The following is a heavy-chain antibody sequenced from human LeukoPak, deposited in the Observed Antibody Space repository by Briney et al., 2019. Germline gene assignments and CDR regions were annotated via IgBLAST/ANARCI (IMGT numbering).Heavy chain of an antibody. D-gene: IGHD4-11*01. CDR2: INPNSGGT. V-gene: IGHV1-2*04. Sequence: ASVKVSCKASGYTFTGCYMHWVRQAPGQGLEWMGRINPNSGGTSYAQKFQGWVTMTRDTSISTAYMELSRLRSDDTAVYYCARDLGDYSYDYWGQGTLVTVSS. J-gene: IGHJ4*02. CDR3: ARDLGDYSYDY. CDR1: GYTFTGCY.